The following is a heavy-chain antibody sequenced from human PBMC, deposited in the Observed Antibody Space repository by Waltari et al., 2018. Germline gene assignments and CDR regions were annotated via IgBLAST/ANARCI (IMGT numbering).Heavy chain of an antibody. V-gene: IGHV4-39*01. J-gene: IGHJ2*01. CDR2: IYYSGGA. CDR3: ARMGTHWFFDL. CDR1: GGSVTSSSYY. D-gene: IGHD7-27*01. Sequence: QLQLQESGPGLVKPSETLSLTCTVSGGSVTSSSYYWGWIRQPPGRGLKWIGSIYYSGGASYNPSLKSRVTISVDTSKNQFSRKLISVTAADTSVYFCARMGTHWFFDLWGRGTLVTVSS.